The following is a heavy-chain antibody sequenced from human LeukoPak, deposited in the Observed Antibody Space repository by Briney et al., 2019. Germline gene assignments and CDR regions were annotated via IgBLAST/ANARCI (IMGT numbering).Heavy chain of an antibody. J-gene: IGHJ6*02. CDR1: GGSISSYY. V-gene: IGHV4-59*01. CDR2: IYYSGST. CDR3: ARVHQGVVGMDV. Sequence: PSETLSLTCTVSGGSISSYYWIWIRQPPGKGLEWIGYIYYSGSTNYNPSLKSRVTISVDTSKNQFSLKLSSVTAADTAVYYCARVHQGVVGMDVWGQGTTVTVSS. D-gene: IGHD2-15*01.